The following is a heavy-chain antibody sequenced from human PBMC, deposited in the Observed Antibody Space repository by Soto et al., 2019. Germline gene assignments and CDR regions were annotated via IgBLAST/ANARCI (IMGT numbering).Heavy chain of an antibody. CDR3: AREVLGGVTLSGFGL. CDR1: GFTISSIY. J-gene: IGHJ4*02. V-gene: IGHV3-66*01. CDR2: IYSGGTT. D-gene: IGHD2-21*02. Sequence: EVQLVESGGGLVQPGGSLRLSCAASGFTISSIYMTWLRQAPGKGLEWLSVIYSGGTTHYADSVKGRFTISRDNSKNTAYLQVNSLRAEDTAVYYCAREVLGGVTLSGFGLWGQGTLVIVSS.